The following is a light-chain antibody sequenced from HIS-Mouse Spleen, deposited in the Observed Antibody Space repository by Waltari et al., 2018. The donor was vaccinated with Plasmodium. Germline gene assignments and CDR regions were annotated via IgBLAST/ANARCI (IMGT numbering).Light chain of an antibody. J-gene: IGLJ3*02. CDR3: QVWDSSTV. V-gene: IGLV3-9*01. Sequence: SYELTQPLSVSVALGPTARITCGGNKLGSKNVHWYQQKPGQAPVLVIYRDSNRPSGIPERFSGSNSGNTATLTISRAQAGDEADYYCQVWDSSTVFGGGTKLTVL. CDR1: KLGSKN. CDR2: RDS.